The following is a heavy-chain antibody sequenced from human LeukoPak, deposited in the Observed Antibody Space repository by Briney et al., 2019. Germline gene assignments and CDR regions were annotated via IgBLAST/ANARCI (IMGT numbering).Heavy chain of an antibody. V-gene: IGHV1-18*01. CDR2: ISAYNGNT. D-gene: IGHD6-13*01. CDR3: ASAEFGSSWYWFDP. J-gene: IGHJ5*02. Sequence: GASVKVSCKASGYTFTSYGISWVRPAAGQGLEWMGWISAYNGNTNYAQKLQGRVTMTTDTSTSTAYMELRSLRSDDTAVYYCASAEFGSSWYWFDPWGQGTLVTVSS. CDR1: GYTFTSYG.